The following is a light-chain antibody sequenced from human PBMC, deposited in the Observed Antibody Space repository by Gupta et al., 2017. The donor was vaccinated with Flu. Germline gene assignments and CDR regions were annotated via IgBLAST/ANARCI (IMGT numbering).Light chain of an antibody. Sequence: VRLTCTPDSGHTKYAFAGHQPKTEPEDRHLNKSNCDASHTTGDPIPFSVSNAASGDARIVLISSLQSEDEADYYCRIWHSSDWVFGGGTSLTVL. CDR1: SGHTKYA. J-gene: IGLJ3*02. CDR3: RIWHSSDWV. CDR2: SNCDASH. V-gene: IGLV4-69*01.